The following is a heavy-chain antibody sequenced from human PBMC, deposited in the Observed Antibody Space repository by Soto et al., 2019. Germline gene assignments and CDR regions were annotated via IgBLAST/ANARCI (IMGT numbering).Heavy chain of an antibody. CDR1: GVTFSTYA. J-gene: IGHJ4*02. CDR2: LTGSGGTT. V-gene: IGHV3-23*01. Sequence: DVQLLESGGGLVQPGGSLRLSCIASGVTFSTYAMSWVRQAPVKGLEWVSGLTGSGGTTFYADSVKGRFTISRDNSNNTLYLEMNSLRAEDTAVYYCAKQRADFGSGSDTYYFDYWGQGTLVTVSS. D-gene: IGHD3-10*01. CDR3: AKQRADFGSGSDTYYFDY.